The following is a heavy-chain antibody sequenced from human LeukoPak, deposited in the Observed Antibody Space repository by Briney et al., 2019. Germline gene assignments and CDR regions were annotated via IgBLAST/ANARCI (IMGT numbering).Heavy chain of an antibody. Sequence: ASVKVSCKASGYTFTSYGISWVRQAPGQGLEWMGWINAGNGNTKYSQKFQGRVTITRDTSASTAYMELSSLRSEDTAVYYCARVSSWKQVFDYWGQGTLVTVSS. CDR2: INAGNGNT. J-gene: IGHJ4*02. D-gene: IGHD2-15*01. CDR1: GYTFTSYG. CDR3: ARVSSWKQVFDY. V-gene: IGHV1-3*01.